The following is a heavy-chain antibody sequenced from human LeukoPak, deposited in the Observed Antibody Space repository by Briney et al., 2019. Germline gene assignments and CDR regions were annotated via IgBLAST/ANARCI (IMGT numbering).Heavy chain of an antibody. CDR1: GGSFSGYY. CDR2: INHSGST. J-gene: IGHJ4*02. V-gene: IGHV4-34*01. CDR3: ARAYYDFWSGYSSYFDY. D-gene: IGHD3-3*01. Sequence: SETLSLTCAVYGGSFSGYYWSWIRQPPGKGLEWIGEINHSGSTNYNPSLKSRVTISVDTSKNQFSLKLSSVTAADTAVYYCARAYYDFWSGYSSYFDYWGQGTLVTVSS.